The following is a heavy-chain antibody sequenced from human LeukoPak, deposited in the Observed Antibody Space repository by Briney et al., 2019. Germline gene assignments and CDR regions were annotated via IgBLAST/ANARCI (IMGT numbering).Heavy chain of an antibody. V-gene: IGHV3-74*01. CDR1: GFTFSSYW. CDR2: INSDGSST. CDR3: AKDLNILMVYDRTYFDY. D-gene: IGHD2-21*01. J-gene: IGHJ4*02. Sequence: GGSLRLSCAASGFTFSSYWMHWVRQAPGKGLVWVSRINSDGSSTSYADSVKGRFTISRDNSKNTLYLQMNSLGPEDTAVYYCAKDLNILMVYDRTYFDYWGQGTLVTVSS.